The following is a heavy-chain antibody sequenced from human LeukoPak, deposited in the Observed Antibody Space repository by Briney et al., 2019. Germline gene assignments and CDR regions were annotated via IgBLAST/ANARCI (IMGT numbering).Heavy chain of an antibody. Sequence: SETLSLTCAVYGGTFSGYYWSWIRQPPGKGLEWIGEINHSGNTNYNPSLKSRLTISVDTSNNQFSLKLSSVTAADTAVYYCARPMIRGVKWFDPWGQRTIVTVSS. CDR1: GGTFSGYY. CDR3: ARPMIRGVKWFDP. J-gene: IGHJ5*02. V-gene: IGHV4-34*01. D-gene: IGHD3-10*01. CDR2: INHSGNT.